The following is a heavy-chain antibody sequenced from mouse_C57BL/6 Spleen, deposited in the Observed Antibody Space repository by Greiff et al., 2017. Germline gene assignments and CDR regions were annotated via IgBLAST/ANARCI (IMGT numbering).Heavy chain of an antibody. CDR1: GYTFTSYW. CDR3: ARGASSGSYAMDY. CDR2: IYPGSGST. J-gene: IGHJ4*01. Sequence: QVHVKQSGAELVKPGASVKMSCKASGYTFTSYWITWVKQRPGQGLEWIGDIYPGSGSTNYNEKFKSKATLTVDTSSSTAYMQLSSLTSEDSAVYYCARGASSGSYAMDYWGQGTSVTVSS. V-gene: IGHV1-55*01. D-gene: IGHD3-2*02.